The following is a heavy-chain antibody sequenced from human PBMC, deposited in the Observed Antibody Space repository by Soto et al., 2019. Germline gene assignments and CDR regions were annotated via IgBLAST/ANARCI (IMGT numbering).Heavy chain of an antibody. CDR3: AKSRGTAGRTLED. D-gene: IGHD6-6*01. CDR1: GFTFDDYA. Sequence: GGSLRLSCAASGFTFDDYAMHWVRQTPGKGLEWVSGITWNSGSTGYAGSVKGRFTISRDNARNSLYLQMDSLRAEDTALYYCAKSRGTAGRTLEDWGQGTLVTVSS. V-gene: IGHV3-9*01. J-gene: IGHJ4*02. CDR2: ITWNSGST.